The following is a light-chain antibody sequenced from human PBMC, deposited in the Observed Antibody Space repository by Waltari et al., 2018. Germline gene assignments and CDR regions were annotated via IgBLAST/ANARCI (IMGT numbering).Light chain of an antibody. V-gene: IGKV1-27*01. Sequence: DIQVTQSPSSLSASVGDRVTITCRASQGISNYLAWYQQKPGKVLKLLIYDASTLQSGVPSRFSGSRSGTDLTLTISSLQPEDVATYYCQQYNVAPITFGQGTRLEI. J-gene: IGKJ5*01. CDR2: DAS. CDR1: QGISNY. CDR3: QQYNVAPIT.